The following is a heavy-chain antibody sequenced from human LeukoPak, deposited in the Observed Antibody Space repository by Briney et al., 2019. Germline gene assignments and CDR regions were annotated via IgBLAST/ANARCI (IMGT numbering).Heavy chain of an antibody. CDR3: AKGVPYSSSSVYFDY. J-gene: IGHJ4*02. V-gene: IGHV3-23*01. CDR2: ITDTGHST. Sequence: GGSLRLSCAASGFTFSSYAMSWVRQAPGKGLEWVSAITDTGHSTYYADSVKGRFTISRDNSKNTLNLQMNSLRAEDTAVYYCAKGVPYSSSSVYFDYWGQGTLVTVSS. D-gene: IGHD6-6*01. CDR1: GFTFSSYA.